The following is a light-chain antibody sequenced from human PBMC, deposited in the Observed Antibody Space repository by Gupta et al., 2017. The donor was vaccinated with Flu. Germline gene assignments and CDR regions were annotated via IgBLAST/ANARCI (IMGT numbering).Light chain of an antibody. CDR2: DDS. J-gene: IGLJ2*01. CDR1: DIESKS. Sequence: GKTARITCGGDDIESKSVHWCQQKPFQAPVLLVYDDSDRPSGIPERFSGSNSGNTATLTISRVEAGDEADYYCQVCDTISDHVVFGGGTKLTVL. CDR3: QVCDTISDHVV. V-gene: IGLV3-21*03.